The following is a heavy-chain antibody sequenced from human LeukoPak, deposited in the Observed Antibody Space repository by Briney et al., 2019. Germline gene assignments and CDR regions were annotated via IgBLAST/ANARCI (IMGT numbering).Heavy chain of an antibody. CDR3: ARDYGSGWHDFDY. J-gene: IGHJ4*02. Sequence: PGGSLRLSCAASGFTFSNYGLNWVRQAPGKGLEWVSSISSGSRYIYYADSVKGRFTISRDNTRNSLYLQMYSLRGEDTAVYYCARDYGSGWHDFDYWGQGTLVTVSS. V-gene: IGHV3-21*01. CDR1: GFTFSNYG. CDR2: ISSGSRYI. D-gene: IGHD6-19*01.